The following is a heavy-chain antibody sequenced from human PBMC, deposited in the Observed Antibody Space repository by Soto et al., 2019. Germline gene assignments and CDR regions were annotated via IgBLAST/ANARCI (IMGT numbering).Heavy chain of an antibody. Sequence: QVQLVQSGAEVKKPGSSVKVSCKASGGTFSSYAISWVRQAPGQGLEWMGGIIPIFGTANYAQKFQGRVTITADECTSTAYMELSSLRSEDTAVYYCARSIDGFGDWNYVYYFDYWGQGTLVTVSS. CDR3: ARSIDGFGDWNYVYYFDY. CDR2: IIPIFGTA. CDR1: GGTFSSYA. D-gene: IGHD1-7*01. V-gene: IGHV1-69*01. J-gene: IGHJ4*02.